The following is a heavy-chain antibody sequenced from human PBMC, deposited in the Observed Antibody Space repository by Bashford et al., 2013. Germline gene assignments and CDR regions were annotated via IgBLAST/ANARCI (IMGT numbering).Heavy chain of an antibody. J-gene: IGHJ6*02. CDR1: GGTFSSYA. CDR3: ARAGRLWCDTDTATYGMDVR. V-gene: IGHV1-69*06. CDR2: IIPIFGTA. Sequence: SVKVSCKASGGTFSSYAISWVRQAPGQGLEWMGGIIPIFGTANYAQKFQGRVTITADKSTSTAYMELSSLRSEDTAVYYCARAGRLWCDTDTATYGMDVRGAKG. D-gene: IGHD2-21*01.